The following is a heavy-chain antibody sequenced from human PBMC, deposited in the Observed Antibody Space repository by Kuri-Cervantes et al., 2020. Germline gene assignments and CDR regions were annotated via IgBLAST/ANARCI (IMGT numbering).Heavy chain of an antibody. CDR1: GGSISSSSYY. Sequence: SETLSLTCTVSGGSISSSSYYWGWIRQPPGKGLEWIGSIYYSGSTYYNPSLKSRVTISVDTSKNQFSLKLSSVTAADTAVYYCARGYSQGPSDFDYWGQGTLVTVSS. CDR3: ARGYSQGPSDFDY. J-gene: IGHJ4*02. V-gene: IGHV4-39*01. CDR2: IYYSGST. D-gene: IGHD5-12*01.